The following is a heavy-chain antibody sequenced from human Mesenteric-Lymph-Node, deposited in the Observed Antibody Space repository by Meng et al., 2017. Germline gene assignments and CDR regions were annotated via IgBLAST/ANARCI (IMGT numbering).Heavy chain of an antibody. J-gene: IGHJ4*02. Sequence: AAGLLMRVATVSLTCAVSGVSFSGYYWSLIRQALGKGLDWVSAISTSSSFIYYAESVRGRFTISRDNSKNTVYLRMNSLRAEDTAVYFCARSGLEGTLDYWGQGSLVTASS. CDR2: ISTSSSFI. CDR1: GVSFSGYY. D-gene: IGHD1-14*01. V-gene: IGHV3-11*03. CDR3: ARSGLEGTLDY.